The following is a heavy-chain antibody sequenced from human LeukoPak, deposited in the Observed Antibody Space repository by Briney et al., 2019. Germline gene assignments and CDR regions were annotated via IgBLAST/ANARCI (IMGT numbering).Heavy chain of an antibody. CDR2: INHSGST. V-gene: IGHV4-34*01. CDR3: ARSLGYCSGGSCYRAHDDAFDI. CDR1: GGSFSGYH. D-gene: IGHD2-15*01. Sequence: SETLSLTCAVYGGSFSGYHWSWIRQPPGKGLEWIGEINHSGSTNYNPSLKSRVTISVDTSKNQFSLKLSSVTAADTAVYYCARSLGYCSGGSCYRAHDDAFDIWGQGTMVTVSS. J-gene: IGHJ3*02.